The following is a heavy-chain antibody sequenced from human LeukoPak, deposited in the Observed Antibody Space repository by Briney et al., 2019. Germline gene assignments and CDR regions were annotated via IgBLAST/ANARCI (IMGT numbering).Heavy chain of an antibody. CDR2: IYSTGKN. CDR1: GGSINSHY. V-gene: IGHV4-4*08. Sequence: SETLSLTCAVSGGSINSHYWGWIRQPPGKGLQWIGDIYSTGKNNYNPSLKGRVTISLDTSKSHLSLNLTSVLAADTAIYYCVRRGTGWNYFDYWGQGILVTVSS. D-gene: IGHD2-8*02. CDR3: VRRGTGWNYFDY. J-gene: IGHJ4*02.